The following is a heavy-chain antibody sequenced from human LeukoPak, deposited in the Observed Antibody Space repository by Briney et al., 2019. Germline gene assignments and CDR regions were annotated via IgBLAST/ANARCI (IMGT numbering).Heavy chain of an antibody. J-gene: IGHJ4*02. Sequence: SVQVSCKASGYTFTSYGISWVRQAPGQGLEWMGIINSGGRSTSYAQKFQGRVTMTRDTSTSTVYMELSSLRAEDTAVYYCATQSPYSSGWYPVPVLEFWGQGTLVTVSS. CDR1: GYTFTSYG. CDR3: ATQSPYSSGWYPVPVLEF. CDR2: INSGGRST. V-gene: IGHV1-46*01. D-gene: IGHD6-19*01.